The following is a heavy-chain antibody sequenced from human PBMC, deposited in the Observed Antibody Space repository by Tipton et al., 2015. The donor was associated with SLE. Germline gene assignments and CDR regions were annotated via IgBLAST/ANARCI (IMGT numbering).Heavy chain of an antibody. J-gene: IGHJ4*02. V-gene: IGHV1-24*01. CDR3: EGLDWRGYATSGHYHFGN. CDR2: FDPEDGET. D-gene: IGHD3/OR15-3a*01. CDR1: GYTLIELP. Sequence: QSGAEVKKPGASVKVSCKVSGYTLIELPIHWVRQAPGKGLEWMGYFDPEDGETFYAQKFRARVTMTEDTSTNTAYMELRSLTSDDTAVYFCEGLDWRGYATSGHYHFGNWGQGTLVTVSS.